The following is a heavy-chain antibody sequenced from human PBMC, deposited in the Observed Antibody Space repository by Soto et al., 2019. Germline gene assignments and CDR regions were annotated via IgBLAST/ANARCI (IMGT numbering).Heavy chain of an antibody. J-gene: IGHJ4*02. Sequence: QVRLQESGPGLVKPSETLSLTCTVSGGSISDYYWSWIRQPPGKGLEWIAYIYYTGRTFYNPSLKGRLTISVDTSKNQFSLKLSSVTAADTAVYYCARKSSIYSTWPLLDYWGRGTLVTVSS. CDR1: GGSISDYY. D-gene: IGHD6-13*01. CDR3: ARKSSIYSTWPLLDY. CDR2: IYYTGRT. V-gene: IGHV4-59*01.